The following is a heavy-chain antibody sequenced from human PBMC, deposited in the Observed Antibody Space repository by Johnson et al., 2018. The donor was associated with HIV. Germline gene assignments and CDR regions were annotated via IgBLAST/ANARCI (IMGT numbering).Heavy chain of an antibody. CDR3: ATSLTGTRPFDI. CDR1: GFTFAHYA. J-gene: IGHJ3*02. CDR2: IYSGGST. Sequence: VQLVESGGGLVQPGGSLRLSCEASGFTFAHYAMHWVRQAPGKGLEWVSVIYSGGSTYYADSVKGRFTISRDNSKNTLYLQMNSLRAEDTAVYYCATSLTGTRPFDIWGQGTMVTVSS. V-gene: IGHV3-66*02. D-gene: IGHD1-7*01.